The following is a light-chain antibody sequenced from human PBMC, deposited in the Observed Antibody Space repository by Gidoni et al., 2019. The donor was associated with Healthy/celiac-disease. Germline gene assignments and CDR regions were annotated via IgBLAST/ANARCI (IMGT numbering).Light chain of an antibody. CDR2: AAS. V-gene: IGKV1-39*01. J-gene: IGKJ1*01. CDR1: QSISSY. Sequence: DIQMTQSPSSLSASVGDRVTITCRASQSISSYLNWYQQKPGKAPKLLIYAASSLQSGVPSRFSGSGSGTDFTLTISSLQPEDFATYYCQQSYSTPQRTFXXXTKVEIK. CDR3: QQSYSTPQRT.